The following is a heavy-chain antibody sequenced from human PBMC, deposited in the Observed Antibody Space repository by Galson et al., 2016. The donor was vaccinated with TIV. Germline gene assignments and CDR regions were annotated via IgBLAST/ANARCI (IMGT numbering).Heavy chain of an antibody. D-gene: IGHD3-10*01. J-gene: IGHJ6*02. CDR2: IYYTRST. CDR1: GGSISTSSYY. Sequence: LSLTCGVSGGSISTSSYYWAWIRQPPGKGLELIGAIYYTRSTYYNPSLKSRVTISVDTSNNQFSLKLRSVTAADTAVYYCTRPGSYVSYGMDVWGQGTSVIVSS. V-gene: IGHV4-39*01. CDR3: TRPGSYVSYGMDV.